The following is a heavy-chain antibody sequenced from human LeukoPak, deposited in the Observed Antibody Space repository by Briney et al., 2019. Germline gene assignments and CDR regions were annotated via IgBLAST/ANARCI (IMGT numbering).Heavy chain of an antibody. CDR2: INPSGGST. V-gene: IGHV1-46*01. CDR3: AKGLGIYDYRSYYFDY. D-gene: IGHD5-12*01. Sequence: ASVKVSCKASGYTFTSYYMHWVRQAPGQGLEWMGIINPSGGSTSYAQKFQGRVTMTRDMSTSTVYMELSSLRAEDTAVYYCAKGLGIYDYRSYYFDYWGQGTLVTVSS. CDR1: GYTFTSYY. J-gene: IGHJ4*02.